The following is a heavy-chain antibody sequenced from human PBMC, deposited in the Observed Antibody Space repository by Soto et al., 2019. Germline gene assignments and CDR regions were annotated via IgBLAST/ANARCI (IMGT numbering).Heavy chain of an antibody. V-gene: IGHV1-18*01. CDR3: ARDLAYYDSSGYYLPGY. Sequence: ASVKLSCKTSSYSFTTYGISWVRQAPGQGLEWMGWISGYNGNTNSAQKFQGRVTMTRDTSTSTVYMELSSLRSEDTAVYYCARDLAYYDSSGYYLPGYWGQGTLVTVSS. J-gene: IGHJ4*02. CDR1: SYSFTTYG. CDR2: ISGYNGNT. D-gene: IGHD3-22*01.